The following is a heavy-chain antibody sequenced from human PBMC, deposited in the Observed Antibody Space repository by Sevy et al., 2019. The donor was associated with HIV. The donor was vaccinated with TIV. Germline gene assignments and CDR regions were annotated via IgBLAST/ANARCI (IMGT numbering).Heavy chain of an antibody. V-gene: IGHV3-7*01. Sequence: GGSLRLSCEASEFTFGNYWMIWIHQAPGKGLEWVAAINQDGSGEKYVDSMKGRFTISRDNAKNSLYLQMNSLRDEDTAVYYCARLSCGGGTCYSAFDIWGQGTVVTVSS. CDR2: INQDGSGE. CDR3: ARLSCGGGTCYSAFDI. J-gene: IGHJ3*02. CDR1: EFTFGNYW. D-gene: IGHD2-21*02.